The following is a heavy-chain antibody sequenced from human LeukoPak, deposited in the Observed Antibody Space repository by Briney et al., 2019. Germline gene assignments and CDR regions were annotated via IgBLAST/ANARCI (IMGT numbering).Heavy chain of an antibody. CDR2: ISTSSSYI. V-gene: IGHV3-21*06. J-gene: IGHJ4*02. CDR3: AKDFSGSYALPSDY. D-gene: IGHD1-26*01. CDR1: GFTFSSHS. Sequence: GGSLRLSCAASGFTFSSHSMTWVRQAPGKGLEWVSSISTSSSYIYYADSVKGRFTISRDNAKNSLYLQMNSLRAEDTAVYYCAKDFSGSYALPSDYWGQGTLVTVSS.